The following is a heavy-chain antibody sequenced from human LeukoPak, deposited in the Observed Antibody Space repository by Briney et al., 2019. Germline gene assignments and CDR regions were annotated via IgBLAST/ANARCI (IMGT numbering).Heavy chain of an antibody. CDR3: ARENKQLLWFGEPSSVGGMDV. D-gene: IGHD3-10*01. CDR1: GGISCGYA. J-gene: IGHJ6*04. CDR2: GIPIFVTA. V-gene: IGHV1-69*13. Sequence: SVYVSPEASGGISCGYAISWVRYARPQGLAWIGWGIPIFVTANYAQKFQGRVTINADESTSTAYMRPSSLSSENTAVYYSARENKQLLWFGEPSSVGGMDVWGKGTTVTVSS.